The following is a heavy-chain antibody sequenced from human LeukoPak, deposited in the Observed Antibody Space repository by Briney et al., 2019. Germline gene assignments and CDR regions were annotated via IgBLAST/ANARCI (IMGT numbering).Heavy chain of an antibody. J-gene: IGHJ4*02. CDR3: ARGGTYGHY. CDR2: IYYSGTT. V-gene: IGHV4-59*01. Sequence: SETLSLTCTVSGDSISGYYWSWIRQSPGKGLEWIANIYYSGTTNYNPSLKSRATVSVDTSKNQFSLKLSSVTAADPAFYYCARGGTYGHYWGQGTQVTVSS. CDR1: GDSISGYY. D-gene: IGHD3-10*01.